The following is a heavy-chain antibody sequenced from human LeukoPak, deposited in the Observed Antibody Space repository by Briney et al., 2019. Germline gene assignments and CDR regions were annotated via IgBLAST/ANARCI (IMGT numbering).Heavy chain of an antibody. J-gene: IGHJ1*01. Sequence: SETLSLTCSVSGDSVISGYWSWIRQPPGKGLEWIGYIYDSGITDYNSSLKSRLTISVDTSNNQFSLNLRSVTAADTAVYYCAGRGHRYSRDWGQGILVTVSS. CDR3: AGRGHRYSRD. CDR1: GDSVISGY. V-gene: IGHV4-4*09. CDR2: IYDSGIT. D-gene: IGHD2-15*01.